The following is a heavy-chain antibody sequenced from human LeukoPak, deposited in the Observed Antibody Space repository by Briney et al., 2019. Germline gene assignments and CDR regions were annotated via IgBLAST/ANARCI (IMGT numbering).Heavy chain of an antibody. V-gene: IGHV3-73*01. CDR1: GFAFSGFY. CDR3: TRQDCSGGSCSYVDY. CDR2: IRSKPNSYTT. Sequence: GGSLRLSCAASGFAFSGFYMHWVRQASGRGLEWVGLIRSKPNSYTTVYAASVTGRFTISRDDSKSTAYLQMNSLKAEDTAVYYCTRQDCSGGSCSYVDYWGQGTLVTVSS. J-gene: IGHJ4*02. D-gene: IGHD2-15*01.